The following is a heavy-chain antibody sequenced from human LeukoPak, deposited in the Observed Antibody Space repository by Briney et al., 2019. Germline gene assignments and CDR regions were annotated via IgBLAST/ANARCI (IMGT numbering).Heavy chain of an antibody. J-gene: IGHJ4*02. CDR1: GDSISSSSYY. V-gene: IGHV4-39*01. CDR3: ARQGDAATGGFDS. Sequence: SETLSLTCSVSGDSISSSSYYWGWIRQPPGKGLEWIGSIYYSGNTYYNPSLKSRVTISVDTSKNQFSLKLSSVTAADTAVYYCARQGDAATGGFDSWGQGTLVTVSS. CDR2: IYYSGNT. D-gene: IGHD5-18*01.